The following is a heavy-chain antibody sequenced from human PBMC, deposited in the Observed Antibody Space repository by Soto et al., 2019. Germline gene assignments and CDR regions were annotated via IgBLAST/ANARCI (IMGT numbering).Heavy chain of an antibody. CDR2: ISGSGGST. CDR3: AKDFWAGYYDSSGYFDY. D-gene: IGHD3-22*01. Sequence: GVSMRLSCAASGLTFSSYSMSWVLQAPGEGLEWVSAISGSGGSTYYADSVKGRFTISRDNSKNTLYLQMNSLRAEDTAVYYCAKDFWAGYYDSSGYFDYWGQGTLVTVSS. J-gene: IGHJ4*02. V-gene: IGHV3-23*01. CDR1: GLTFSSYS.